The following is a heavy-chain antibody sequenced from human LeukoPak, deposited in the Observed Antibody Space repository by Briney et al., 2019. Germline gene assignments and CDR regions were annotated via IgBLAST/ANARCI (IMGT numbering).Heavy chain of an antibody. CDR1: GDSINTDY. Sequence: SSETLSLTCSVSGDSINTDYWSWIRQPAGKGPEWIGRIYSSGTTNYNPSLKSRVTMSLDKSKNQFSLKLTSVTAADTAVYYCARADSSSAYTAFDSWGQGTLVTVSS. V-gene: IGHV4-4*07. CDR2: IYSSGTT. J-gene: IGHJ4*02. D-gene: IGHD2-2*01. CDR3: ARADSSSAYTAFDS.